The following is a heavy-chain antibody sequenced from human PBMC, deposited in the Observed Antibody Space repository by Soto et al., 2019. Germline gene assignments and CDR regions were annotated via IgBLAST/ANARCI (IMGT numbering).Heavy chain of an antibody. D-gene: IGHD3-10*01. J-gene: IGHJ5*02. Sequence: QVQLQESGPGLVKPSETLSLTCTLSGDPITSGGFYWTWIRQHPAKGLEWIGYIYYSGVTYYNPSLKSRATISVATSKNQFSLNLSSVSAAATAMYYCARDLRGRRSGRFDPWGQGTLVTVSS. CDR3: ARDLRGRRSGRFDP. V-gene: IGHV4-31*03. CDR2: IYYSGVT. CDR1: GDPITSGGFY.